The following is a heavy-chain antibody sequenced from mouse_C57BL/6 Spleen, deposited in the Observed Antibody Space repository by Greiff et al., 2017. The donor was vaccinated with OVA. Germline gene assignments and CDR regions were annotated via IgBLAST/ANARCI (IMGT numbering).Heavy chain of an antibody. D-gene: IGHD2-4*01. J-gene: IGHJ3*01. CDR2: IDPSDSYT. CDR3: ARSGYYDYDDWFAY. Sequence: VQLQQPGAELVKPGASVKLSCKASGYTFTSYWMQWVKQRPGQGLEWIGEIDPSDSYTNYNQKFKGKATLTVDTSSSTAYMQLSSLTSEDSAVYYCARSGYYDYDDWFAYWGQGTLVTVSA. V-gene: IGHV1-50*01. CDR1: GYTFTSYW.